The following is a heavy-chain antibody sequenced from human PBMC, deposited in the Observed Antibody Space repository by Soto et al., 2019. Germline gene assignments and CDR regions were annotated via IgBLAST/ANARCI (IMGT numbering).Heavy chain of an antibody. J-gene: IGHJ6*03. V-gene: IGHV3-15*01. CDR1: GFTFSNAW. CDR3: TTEIAAAGYYYYYYMDV. D-gene: IGHD6-13*01. CDR2: IKSKTDGGTT. Sequence: GGSLRLSCAASGFTFSNAWMSWVRQAPGKGLEWVGRIKSKTDGGTTDYAAPVKGRFTISRDDSKNTLYLQMNSLKTEDTAVYYCTTEIAAAGYYYYYYMDVWGKGTTVTVSS.